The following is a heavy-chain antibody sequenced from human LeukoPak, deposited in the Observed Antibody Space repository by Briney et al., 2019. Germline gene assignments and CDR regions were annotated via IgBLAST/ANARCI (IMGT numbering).Heavy chain of an antibody. Sequence: PSETLSLTCTVSGGSISSSSYYWGWIRQPPGKGLEWIGSIYYSGSTNYNPSLKSRVTISVDTSKNQFSLKLSSVTAADTAVYYCARVQQQLVLYYFDYWGQGTLVTVSS. J-gene: IGHJ4*02. CDR3: ARVQQQLVLYYFDY. CDR1: GGSISSSSYY. V-gene: IGHV4-39*07. CDR2: IYYSGST. D-gene: IGHD6-13*01.